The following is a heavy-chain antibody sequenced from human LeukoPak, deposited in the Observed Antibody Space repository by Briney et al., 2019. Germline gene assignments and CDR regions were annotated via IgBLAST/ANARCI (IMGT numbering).Heavy chain of an antibody. Sequence: ASVKVSCKASGYTFTGYYMHWVRQAPGQGLEWMGWINPNSGGTNYAQKFQGRVTMTRDTSISTAYMELSRLRSDDTAVYYCARTLYYDILTDTDYYFDYWGQGTLVTVSS. J-gene: IGHJ4*02. CDR2: INPNSGGT. CDR1: GYTFTGYY. V-gene: IGHV1-2*02. D-gene: IGHD3-9*01. CDR3: ARTLYYDILTDTDYYFDY.